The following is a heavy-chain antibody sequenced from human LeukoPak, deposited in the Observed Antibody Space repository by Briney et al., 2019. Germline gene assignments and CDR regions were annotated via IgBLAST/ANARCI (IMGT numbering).Heavy chain of an antibody. CDR3: AREILVSPRTGYYYYMDV. CDR2: IKQDGSEK. CDR1: GFTSSSYW. V-gene: IGHV3-7*01. Sequence: GGSLRLSCAASGFTSSSYWMSWVRQAPGKGLEWVANIKQDGSEKYYVDSVKGRFTISRDNAKNSLYLQMNSLRAEDTAVYYCAREILVSPRTGYYYYMDVWGKGTTVSVSS. J-gene: IGHJ6*03. D-gene: IGHD1-14*01.